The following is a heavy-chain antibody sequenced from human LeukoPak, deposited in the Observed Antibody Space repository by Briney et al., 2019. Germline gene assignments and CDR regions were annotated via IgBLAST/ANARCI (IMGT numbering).Heavy chain of an antibody. D-gene: IGHD3-22*01. V-gene: IGHV4-34*01. Sequence: SETLSLTCAVYGGPFSGYYWSWIRQPPGKGLEWIGEINHSGSTNYNPSLKSRVTISVDTSKNQFSLKLSSVTAADTAVYYCARGRGFSSGYYTLHYYFDYWGQGTLVTVSS. CDR1: GGPFSGYY. CDR2: INHSGST. CDR3: ARGRGFSSGYYTLHYYFDY. J-gene: IGHJ4*02.